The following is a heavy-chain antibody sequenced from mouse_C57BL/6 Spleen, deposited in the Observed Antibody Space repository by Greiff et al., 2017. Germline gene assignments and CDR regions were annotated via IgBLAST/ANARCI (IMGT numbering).Heavy chain of an antibody. V-gene: IGHV1-52*01. CDR1: GYTFTSYW. D-gene: IGHD2-5*01. J-gene: IGHJ4*01. Sequence: QVQLQQPGAELVRPGSSVKLSCKASGYTFTSYWMHWVKQRPIQGLEWIGNIDPSDSETHYNQKFKDKATLTVDKSSSTAYMQLSSLTSEDSAVYYCARYSRYYYAMDYWGQGTSVTVSS. CDR2: IDPSDSET. CDR3: ARYSRYYYAMDY.